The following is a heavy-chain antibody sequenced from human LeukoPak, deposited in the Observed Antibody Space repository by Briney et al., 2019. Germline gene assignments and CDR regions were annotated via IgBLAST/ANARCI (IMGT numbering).Heavy chain of an antibody. CDR1: GRSVRSYS. V-gene: IGHV4-59*02. CDR2: IYNGGSP. D-gene: IGHD6-19*01. J-gene: IGHJ4*02. Sequence: SETHSLTSTLSGRSVRSYSWSWIPQPPGKGLEYIGHIYNGGSPTYNPSLMGRLTMSVDTAKNQLSLHLTSVTTADTALYFCARNKGVAARHDYWGQGTLVIVSS. CDR3: ARNKGVAARHDY.